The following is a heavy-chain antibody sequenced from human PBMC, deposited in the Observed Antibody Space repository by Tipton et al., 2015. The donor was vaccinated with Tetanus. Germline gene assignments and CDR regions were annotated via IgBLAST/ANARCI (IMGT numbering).Heavy chain of an antibody. CDR1: GFTFSSYA. CDR2: ISGSGTST. J-gene: IGHJ4*02. D-gene: IGHD1-1*01. Sequence: SLRLSCAASGFTFSSYAMHWVRQAPGKGLEWVSSISGSGTSTYSADSVKGRFTISRDNSKNTLYLQMSSLRAEDTAVYYCANHGNWFFSYDYWGQGSLVTVSS. V-gene: IGHV3-23*01. CDR3: ANHGNWFFSYDY.